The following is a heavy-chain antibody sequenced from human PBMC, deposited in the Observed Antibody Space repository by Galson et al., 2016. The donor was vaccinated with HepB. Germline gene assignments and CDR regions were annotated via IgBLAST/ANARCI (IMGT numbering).Heavy chain of an antibody. CDR3: ATLLGGYISSWQDRYFDY. Sequence: SVKVSCKVSGYTLTELSMHWVRQAPGKGLAWMGGFDPEDGETIYAQKFQGRVTMTEDTSTDTAYMELSSLRSEVTAVYYCATLLGGYISSWQDRYFDYWGQGTLVTVSS. CDR1: GYTLTELS. V-gene: IGHV1-24*01. D-gene: IGHD6-13*01. CDR2: FDPEDGET. J-gene: IGHJ4*02.